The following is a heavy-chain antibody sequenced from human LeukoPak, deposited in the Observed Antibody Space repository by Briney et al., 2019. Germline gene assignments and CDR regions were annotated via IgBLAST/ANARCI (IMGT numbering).Heavy chain of an antibody. CDR2: ISRSGTTI. CDR3: ARDRLSGGSYYYYGMDV. D-gene: IGHD7-27*01. Sequence: PGGSLRLSCAASGFSLSDYYMSGIRQAPGKGLEWVSYISRSGTTISYADSVKGRFTISRDIAKNSLYLQMNNLRAEDTAMYYCARDRLSGGSYYYYGMDVWGQGTTVTVSS. J-gene: IGHJ6*02. V-gene: IGHV3-11*01. CDR1: GFSLSDYY.